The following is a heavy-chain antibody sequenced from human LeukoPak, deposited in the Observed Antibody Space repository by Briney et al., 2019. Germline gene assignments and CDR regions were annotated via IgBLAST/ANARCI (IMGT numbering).Heavy chain of an antibody. V-gene: IGHV3-9*01. Sequence: PGGSLRLSCAASGFTFDDYAMHWVRQAPGKGLEWVSGISWNSGSIGCADSVKGRFTISRDNAKNSLYLQMNSLRAEDTALYYCAKDSGGSYYANFDYWGQGTLVTVSS. D-gene: IGHD1-26*01. CDR3: AKDSGGSYYANFDY. J-gene: IGHJ4*02. CDR2: ISWNSGSI. CDR1: GFTFDDYA.